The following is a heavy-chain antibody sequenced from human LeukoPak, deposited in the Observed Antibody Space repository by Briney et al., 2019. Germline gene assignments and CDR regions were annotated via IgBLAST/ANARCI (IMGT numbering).Heavy chain of an antibody. J-gene: IGHJ4*02. V-gene: IGHV3-74*01. Sequence: GGSLRLSCAASRCSFSSYWMHWVRQAPGKGLVWVSRINSDGISTSYADSVKGRFTISRDNAKNTLYLQMNSLRAEDTAVYYCARDGNYYDSSGPADYWGQGTLVTVSS. CDR2: INSDGIST. CDR3: ARDGNYYDSSGPADY. D-gene: IGHD3-22*01. CDR1: RCSFSSYW.